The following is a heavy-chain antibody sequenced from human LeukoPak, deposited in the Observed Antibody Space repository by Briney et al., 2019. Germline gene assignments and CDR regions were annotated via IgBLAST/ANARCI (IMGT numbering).Heavy chain of an antibody. V-gene: IGHV4-39*01. Sequence: SETLSLTCAVYGGSFSGYYWGWIRQPPGKGLEWIGSIYYSGSTYYNPSLKSRVTISVDTSKNQFSLKLSSVTAADTAVYYCATFYSSSWYGAIPQNDYWGQGTLVTVSS. CDR3: ATFYSSSWYGAIPQNDY. J-gene: IGHJ4*02. D-gene: IGHD6-13*01. CDR1: GGSFSGYY. CDR2: IYYSGST.